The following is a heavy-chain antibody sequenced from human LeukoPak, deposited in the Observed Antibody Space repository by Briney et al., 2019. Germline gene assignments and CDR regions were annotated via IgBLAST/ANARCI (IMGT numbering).Heavy chain of an antibody. J-gene: IGHJ3*02. Sequence: GGSLRLSCAASGFTASSNYMSWVRQAPGKGLEWVSVIYSGGSTYYADSVKGRFTISRDRSKNTLYLQMNSLRVEDTAVYYCARARITVVRAPDPDIWGQGTMVTVSS. V-gene: IGHV3-53*05. D-gene: IGHD3-10*01. CDR3: ARARITVVRAPDPDI. CDR2: IYSGGST. CDR1: GFTASSNY.